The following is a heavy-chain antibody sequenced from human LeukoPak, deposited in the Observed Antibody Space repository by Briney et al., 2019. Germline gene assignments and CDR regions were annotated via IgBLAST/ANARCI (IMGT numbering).Heavy chain of an antibody. CDR3: AKAEGDYYGMDV. Sequence: GGSLRLSCAASGFTFDDYAMHWVRQAPGKGLEWVSGISWNSGNIGYADSVKGRFTISRDNVKNSLYLQMNSLRGEDTALYYCAKAEGDYYGMDVRGQGTTVTVSS. J-gene: IGHJ6*02. CDR2: ISWNSGNI. V-gene: IGHV3-9*01. CDR1: GFTFDDYA.